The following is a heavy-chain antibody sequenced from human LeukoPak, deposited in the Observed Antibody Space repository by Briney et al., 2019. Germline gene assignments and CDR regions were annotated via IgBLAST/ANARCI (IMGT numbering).Heavy chain of an antibody. CDR1: GYTFTSHY. D-gene: IGHD6-19*01. CDR3: ARGGRIAVAGTRWSGWFDP. V-gene: IGHV1-46*01. Sequence: ASVKVSCKASGYTFTSHYMHWVRQAPGQGLEWMGIINPSGGSTSYAQKFQGRVTMTRDTSTSTVYMELSSLRSEDTAVYYCARGGRIAVAGTRWSGWFDPWGQGTLVTVSS. J-gene: IGHJ5*02. CDR2: INPSGGST.